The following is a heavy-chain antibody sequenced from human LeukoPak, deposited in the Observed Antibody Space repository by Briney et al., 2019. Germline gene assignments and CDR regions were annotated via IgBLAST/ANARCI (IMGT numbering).Heavy chain of an antibody. J-gene: IGHJ4*02. CDR3: ARENELLRCFDY. CDR2: IYHSGST. V-gene: IGHV4-30-2*01. Sequence: SETLSLTCAVSGGSISSGGYAWSWIRQPPGKGLEWIGYIYHSGSTYYNPSLKSRVTVSVDRSKNQFSLKLSSVTAADTAVYYCARENELLRCFDYWGQGTLVTVSS. D-gene: IGHD3-10*01. CDR1: GGSISSGGYA.